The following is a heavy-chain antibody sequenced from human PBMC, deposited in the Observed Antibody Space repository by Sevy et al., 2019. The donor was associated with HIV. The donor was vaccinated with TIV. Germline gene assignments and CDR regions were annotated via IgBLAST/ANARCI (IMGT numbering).Heavy chain of an antibody. D-gene: IGHD2-2*01. CDR3: AKDPYRYCSSTSCYPDAFDI. CDR2: ISGSGGST. V-gene: IGHV3-23*01. J-gene: IGHJ3*02. Sequence: GGSLRLSCAASGFTFSSYAMSWVRQAPGKGLEWVSAISGSGGSTYYADSVKGRFTISRDNSKNTRYLQMNSLRAEDTAVYYCAKDPYRYCSSTSCYPDAFDIWGQGTMVTVSS. CDR1: GFTFSSYA.